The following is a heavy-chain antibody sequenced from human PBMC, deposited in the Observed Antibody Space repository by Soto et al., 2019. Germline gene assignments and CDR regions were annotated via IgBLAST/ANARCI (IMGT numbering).Heavy chain of an antibody. J-gene: IGHJ5*02. V-gene: IGHV3-64D*06. D-gene: IGHD3-10*01. CDR3: VKDRRWYYYGSGSYYKEPVENWFDP. Sequence: RGGSLRLSCSASGFTFSSYAMHWVRQAPGKGLEYVSAISSNGGSTYYADSVKGRFTISRDNSKNTLYLQMSSLRAEDTAVYYCVKDRRWYYYGSGSYYKEPVENWFDPWGKGTLVTVSS. CDR1: GFTFSSYA. CDR2: ISSNGGST.